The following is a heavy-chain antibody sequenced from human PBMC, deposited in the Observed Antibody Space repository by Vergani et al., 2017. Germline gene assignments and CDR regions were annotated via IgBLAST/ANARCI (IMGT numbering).Heavy chain of an antibody. CDR2: IWYDGSNK. CDR1: GFTFSSHG. Sequence: QVHLVESEGGVVQPGRSLTLSCVASGFTFSSHGMHWVRQAPGKGLEWVAVIWYDGSNKYYGDSVKGRFTISRDHSKNTLYLQMNSLRVEDTAVYYCARWGNEKRLDSWGQGTLVTVSS. V-gene: IGHV3-33*01. D-gene: IGHD1-1*01. J-gene: IGHJ5*01. CDR3: ARWGNEKRLDS.